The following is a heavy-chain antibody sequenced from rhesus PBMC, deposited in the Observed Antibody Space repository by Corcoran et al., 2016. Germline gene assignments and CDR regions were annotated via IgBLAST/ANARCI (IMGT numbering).Heavy chain of an antibody. CDR1: GFSLSTSGMG. Sequence: QVTLKESGPALVKPTQTLTLTCTFSGFSLSTSGMGVGWIRQPPGKTREWLAHIYWADDKRDSTSLKGRLPISKDTSKIQVVLTMTTMDPVDTATYYCARIGSSNYGTFDYWGQGVLVTVSS. CDR3: ARIGSSNYGTFDY. D-gene: IGHD4-23*01. V-gene: IGHV2-1*01. J-gene: IGHJ4*01. CDR2: IYWADDK.